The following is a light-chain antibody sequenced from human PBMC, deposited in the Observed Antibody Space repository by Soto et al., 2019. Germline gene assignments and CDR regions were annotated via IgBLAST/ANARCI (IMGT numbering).Light chain of an antibody. Sequence: DIQMTQSPSSLSASVGDRVTITCRASQSISSYLNWYQQKPGKAPKLLIYAASSLQSGVPSRFSGSGSGTDFTLTISSLQPEDFATYYCQQSYCTPRGFTFGPGTKVDIK. V-gene: IGKV1-39*01. CDR2: AAS. CDR3: QQSYCTPRGFT. J-gene: IGKJ3*01. CDR1: QSISSY.